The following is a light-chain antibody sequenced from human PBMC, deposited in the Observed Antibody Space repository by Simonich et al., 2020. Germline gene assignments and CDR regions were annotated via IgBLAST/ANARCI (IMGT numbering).Light chain of an antibody. V-gene: IGLV2-8*01. J-gene: IGLJ2*01. CDR3: SSYAGSNNYVV. Sequence: QSALTQPPSASGSPGQSVTISCTGTSSDVGGYNYVSWYQQHPGKAPKLMIYEVSKRPYGGPDRFAGSKSGNTASLTVSGLQAEDEADYYCSSYAGSNNYVVFGGGTKLTVL. CDR2: EVS. CDR1: SSDVGGYNY.